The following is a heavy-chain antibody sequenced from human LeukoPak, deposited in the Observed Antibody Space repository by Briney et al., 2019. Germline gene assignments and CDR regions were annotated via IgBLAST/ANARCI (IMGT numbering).Heavy chain of an antibody. J-gene: IGHJ6*02. V-gene: IGHV3-23*01. CDR1: GFTFSTYA. CDR3: AELAAASEYSFTDV. CDR2: ISVSGDKT. D-gene: IGHD2-15*01. Sequence: PGGSLRLSCAASGFTFSTYAMSWVRQAPGKGLEWVSAISVSGDKTYYAGSVKGRYTISRDNSKNTLFLQMNSLRAEDTAVYYCAELAAASEYSFTDVWGQGTTVTVSS.